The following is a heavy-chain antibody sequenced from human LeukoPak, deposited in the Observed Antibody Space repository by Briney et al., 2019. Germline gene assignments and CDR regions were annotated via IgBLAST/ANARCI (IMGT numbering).Heavy chain of an antibody. Sequence: GGSLRLSCAASGFTFSSYSMNWVRQAPGKGLEWVSSISSSSSYIYYADSVKGRFTISRDNAKNSLYLQMNSLRAEDTAVYYCAREPGSGSYYPFDYWGQGTLVTVSS. J-gene: IGHJ4*02. CDR3: AREPGSGSYYPFDY. CDR1: GFTFSSYS. CDR2: ISSSSSYI. V-gene: IGHV3-21*01. D-gene: IGHD3-10*01.